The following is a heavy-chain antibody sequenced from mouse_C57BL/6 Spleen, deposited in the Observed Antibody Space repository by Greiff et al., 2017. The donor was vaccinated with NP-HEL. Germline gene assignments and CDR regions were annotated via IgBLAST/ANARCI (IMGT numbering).Heavy chain of an antibody. CDR3: AEGRLRGLLDY. J-gene: IGHJ4*01. Sequence: QVQLQQPGAELVKPGASVKLSCKASGYTFTSYWMQWVKQRPGQGLEWIGEIDPSDSYTNYNQKFKGKATLTVDTSSSTAYMQLSSLTSEDSAVYYCAEGRLRGLLDYWGQGTSVTVSS. CDR2: IDPSDSYT. V-gene: IGHV1-50*01. D-gene: IGHD2-4*01. CDR1: GYTFTSYW.